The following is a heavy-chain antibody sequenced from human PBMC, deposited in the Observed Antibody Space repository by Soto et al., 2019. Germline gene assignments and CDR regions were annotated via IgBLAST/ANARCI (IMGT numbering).Heavy chain of an antibody. CDR3: ARGRYYDFWSGYSAFDP. D-gene: IGHD3-3*01. Sequence: QVQLVQSGAEVKKPGASVKVSCKASGYTFTSYGISWVRQAPGQGREGMGWISAYNGNTNYAPKLQGRVTMTTDTSTSTAYMALRSLRSDDTAVYYCARGRYYDFWSGYSAFDPWGQGTLVTVSS. CDR1: GYTFTSYG. CDR2: ISAYNGNT. V-gene: IGHV1-18*01. J-gene: IGHJ5*02.